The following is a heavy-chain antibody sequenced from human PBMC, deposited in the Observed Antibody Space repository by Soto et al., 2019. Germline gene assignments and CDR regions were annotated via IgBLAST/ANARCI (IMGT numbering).Heavy chain of an antibody. J-gene: IGHJ6*02. CDR2: ISSSSSYI. CDR1: GFTFSSYS. Sequence: SGGSLRLSCAASGFTFSSYSMNWVRQAPGKGLEWVSSISSSSSYIYYADSVKGRFTISRDNAKNSLYLQMNSLRAEDTAVYYCARDPSPLYGMDVWGQGTTVTVSS. V-gene: IGHV3-21*01. CDR3: ARDPSPLYGMDV.